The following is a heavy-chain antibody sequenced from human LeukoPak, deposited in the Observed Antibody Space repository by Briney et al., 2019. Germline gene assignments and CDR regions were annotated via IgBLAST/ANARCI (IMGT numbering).Heavy chain of an antibody. Sequence: SVKVSCKASGGTFRSFAISWVRQAPGQGLEWMGGIIPIFRTANYAKKFQGRVTITADESTGTAYMELSSLGSDDTAAYYCARALRYYSDSSGYAFDYWGQGTLVTVSS. CDR2: IIPIFRTA. D-gene: IGHD3-22*01. V-gene: IGHV1-69*13. CDR3: ARALRYYSDSSGYAFDY. J-gene: IGHJ4*02. CDR1: GGTFRSFA.